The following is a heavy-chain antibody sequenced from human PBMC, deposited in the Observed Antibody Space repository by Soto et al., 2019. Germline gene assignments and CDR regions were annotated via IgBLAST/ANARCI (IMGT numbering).Heavy chain of an antibody. J-gene: IGHJ6*02. CDR3: ARGPQGYYYGMDV. Sequence: QVQLQESGPGLVKPSQTLSLTCTVSGGSISSGGYYWSWIRQHPGKGLEWIGYIYYSGSTYYNPSLKSRVXXAXDXXKNQCSLKLSSVTAADTAVYYCARGPQGYYYGMDVWGQGTTVTVSS. CDR1: GGSISSGGYY. CDR2: IYYSGST. V-gene: IGHV4-31*03.